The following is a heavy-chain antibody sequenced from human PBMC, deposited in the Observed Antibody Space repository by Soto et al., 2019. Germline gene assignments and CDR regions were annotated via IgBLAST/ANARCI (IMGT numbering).Heavy chain of an antibody. CDR1: GYSFTSYW. D-gene: IGHD3-10*01. CDR3: ARQAYFGSGTYYSDY. V-gene: IGHV5-51*01. Sequence: GESLKLSCKGSGYSFTSYWIGWVRQMPGKGLEWMGIIYPGDSDATYSPSFEGQVTFSVDKSITTAYLQWISLKASDTAMYYCARQAYFGSGTYYSDYWGQGTQVTAPQ. CDR2: IYPGDSDA. J-gene: IGHJ4*02.